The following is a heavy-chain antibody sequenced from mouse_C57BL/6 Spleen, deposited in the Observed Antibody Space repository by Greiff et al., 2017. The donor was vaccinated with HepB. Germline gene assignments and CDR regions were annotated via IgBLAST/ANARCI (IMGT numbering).Heavy chain of an antibody. D-gene: IGHD2-1*01. V-gene: IGHV1-77*01. J-gene: IGHJ4*01. CDR3: ARSIYYGNLRPMDY. Sequence: QVQLQQSGAELVKPGASVKISCKASGYTFTDYYINWVKQRPGQGLEWIGKLGPGSGSTYYNEKFKGKATLTADKSSSTAYMQLSSLTSEDSAVYFCARSIYYGNLRPMDYWGQGTSVTVSS. CDR1: GYTFTDYY. CDR2: LGPGSGST.